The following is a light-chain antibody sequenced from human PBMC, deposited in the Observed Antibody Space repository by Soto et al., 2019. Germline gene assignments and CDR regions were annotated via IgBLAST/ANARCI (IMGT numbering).Light chain of an antibody. CDR1: QSVSSSY. CDR3: HQYGGSPRT. J-gene: IGKJ1*01. V-gene: IGKV3-20*01. Sequence: EIVLTQSPGTLSLSPGERATLSCRASQSVSSSYLARYQQKPGQAPRLLICGASSRATGIPDRFSGSGSGTDFTLTVNRLEPEDFAVYYCHQYGGSPRTLGQGTKVEIK. CDR2: GAS.